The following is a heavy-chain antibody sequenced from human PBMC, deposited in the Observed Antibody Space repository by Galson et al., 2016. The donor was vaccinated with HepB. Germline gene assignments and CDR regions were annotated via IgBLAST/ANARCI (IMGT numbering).Heavy chain of an antibody. CDR3: ARHLGVFYYGMDV. V-gene: IGHV4-39*01. Sequence: SETLSLTCTVSGASMSTSSFYWGWVRQPPGKRLQWIGTIYYSGTTNYNPSLKSRVTISVDTFKNQFSLKLASVTAADTAVYYCARHLGVFYYGMDVWGQGTTVTVSS. CDR2: IYYSGTT. J-gene: IGHJ6*02. CDR1: GASMSTSSFY.